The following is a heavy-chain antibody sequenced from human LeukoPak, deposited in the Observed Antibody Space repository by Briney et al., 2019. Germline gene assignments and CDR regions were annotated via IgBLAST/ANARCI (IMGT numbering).Heavy chain of an antibody. D-gene: IGHD3-16*01. V-gene: IGHV3-7*03. CDR2: IKQDGSEK. J-gene: IGHJ4*02. Sequence: VGSPRLSCAVSVLTSRNYWMDWVRQAPGKGLEWVANIKQDGSEKNYVDSVKGRFIISRDNAKHSLYLQMNALRADDTAVYYCARDGFGTGSNWGQGTLVTVSS. CDR3: ARDGFGTGSN. CDR1: VLTSRNYW.